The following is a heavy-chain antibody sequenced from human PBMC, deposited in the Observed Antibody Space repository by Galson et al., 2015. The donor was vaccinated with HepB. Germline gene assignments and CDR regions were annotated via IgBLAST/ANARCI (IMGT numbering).Heavy chain of an antibody. J-gene: IGHJ4*02. D-gene: IGHD3-22*01. CDR1: GFTFSNAW. CDR2: IKSKTDGGTT. Sequence: SLRLSCAASGFTFSNAWMSWVRQAPGKGLEWVGRIKSKTDGGTTDYAAPVKGRFTISRDDSKNTLYLQMNSLKTEDTAVYYCTTEVRYYYDSSGYYYFDYWGQGTLVTVSS. V-gene: IGHV3-15*01. CDR3: TTEVRYYYDSSGYYYFDY.